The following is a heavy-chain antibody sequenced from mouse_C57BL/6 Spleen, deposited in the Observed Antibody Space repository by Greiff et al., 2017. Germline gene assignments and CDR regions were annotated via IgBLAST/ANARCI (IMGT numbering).Heavy chain of an antibody. J-gene: IGHJ4*01. CDR1: GYTFTDYY. D-gene: IGHD4-1*01. CDR2: IYPGSGNT. V-gene: IGHV1-76*01. CDR3: ALGSPMGY. Sequence: VQLQQSGAELVRPGASVKLSCEASGYTFTDYYINWVKQRPGQGLEWIARIYPGSGNTYYNEKFKGKATLTAEKSSSTAYMQLSSLTSEDSAVYFCALGSPMGYWGQGTSVTVSS.